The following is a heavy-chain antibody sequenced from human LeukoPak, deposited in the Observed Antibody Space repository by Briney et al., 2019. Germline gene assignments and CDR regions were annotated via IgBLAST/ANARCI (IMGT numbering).Heavy chain of an antibody. D-gene: IGHD2-2*01. Sequence: GGSLRLSCAASGFAFSSYWMSWVRQAPGKGLEGGANIKQDGSEKYYVDSVKGRFTISRDNAKNSLYLQMNSLRAEDTAVYYCARDGDIVVVPAAIGYYGMDVWGQGTTVTVSS. V-gene: IGHV3-7*01. CDR2: IKQDGSEK. J-gene: IGHJ6*02. CDR3: ARDGDIVVVPAAIGYYGMDV. CDR1: GFAFSSYW.